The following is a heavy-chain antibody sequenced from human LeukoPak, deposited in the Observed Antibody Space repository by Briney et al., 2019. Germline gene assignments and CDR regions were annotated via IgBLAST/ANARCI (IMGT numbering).Heavy chain of an antibody. Sequence: GGSLRLSCAASGFTLSTYGMHWVRQAPGKGLEYVAAISSNGGSTYYANSEKGRFTISRDNSTNTLYLQMGSLRVEDMAVYYCARWPGAYDCWGQGVLVTVSS. D-gene: IGHD2-21*01. CDR3: ARWPGAYDC. CDR2: ISSNGGST. CDR1: GFTLSTYG. V-gene: IGHV3-64*01. J-gene: IGHJ4*02.